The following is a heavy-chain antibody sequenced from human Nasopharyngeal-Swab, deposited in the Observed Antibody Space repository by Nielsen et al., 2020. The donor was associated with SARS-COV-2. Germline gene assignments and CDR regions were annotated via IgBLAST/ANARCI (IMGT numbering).Heavy chain of an antibody. D-gene: IGHD6-13*01. CDR2: ISSSSSYI. J-gene: IGHJ4*02. Sequence: WIRQPPGKGLEWVSSISSSSSYIYYADSVKGRFTISRDNAKNSLYLQMNSLRAEDTAVYYCAKEGLSIAAAGTVDYWGQGTLVTVSS. CDR3: AKEGLSIAAAGTVDY. V-gene: IGHV3-21*01.